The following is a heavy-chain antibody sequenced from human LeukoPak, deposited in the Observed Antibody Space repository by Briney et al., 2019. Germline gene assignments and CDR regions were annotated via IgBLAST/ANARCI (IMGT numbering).Heavy chain of an antibody. CDR1: QFTFGYYT. CDR2: ISSSGRFT. CDR3: ARNSSSWYYFDY. V-gene: IGHV3-21*01. D-gene: IGHD6-13*01. Sequence: GGSLRLSCPPSQFTFGYYTMKWVRPAPGNGLEWVSSISSSGRFTHYGDAVKGRFTISRDTAKNSLYLQMNSLRADDTAVYYCARNSSSWYYFDYWGQGTLVTVSS. J-gene: IGHJ4*02.